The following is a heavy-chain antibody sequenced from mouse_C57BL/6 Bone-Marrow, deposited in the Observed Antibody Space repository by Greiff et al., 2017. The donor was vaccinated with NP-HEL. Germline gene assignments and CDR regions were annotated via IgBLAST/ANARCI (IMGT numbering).Heavy chain of an antibody. CDR1: GYTFTNYW. D-gene: IGHD1-1*01. Sequence: QVQLQQSGAELGKKGASGKLSCKASGYTFTNYWMHWVKQRPGRGLEWIGRIDPNSGGTKYNEKFKSKATLTVDKPSSTAYMQLSSLTSEDSAVYYCARYYYGSGYFDYWGQGTTLTVSS. CDR3: ARYYYGSGYFDY. J-gene: IGHJ2*01. CDR2: IDPNSGGT. V-gene: IGHV1-72*01.